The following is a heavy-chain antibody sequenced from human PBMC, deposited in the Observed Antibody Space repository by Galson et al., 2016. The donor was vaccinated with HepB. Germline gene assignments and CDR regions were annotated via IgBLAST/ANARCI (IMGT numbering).Heavy chain of an antibody. CDR3: AADYFESSGYEF. Sequence: SVKVSCKASGGIFTSYDISWVRQAPGQGLEWMGGFIPKFGTPKYSQKFQGRINVTADESTTTAYMELRSLRSEDTAMYYCAADYFESSGYEFWGRGTPVVVSS. V-gene: IGHV1-69*13. CDR2: FIPKFGTP. J-gene: IGHJ4*02. CDR1: GGIFTSYD. D-gene: IGHD3-22*01.